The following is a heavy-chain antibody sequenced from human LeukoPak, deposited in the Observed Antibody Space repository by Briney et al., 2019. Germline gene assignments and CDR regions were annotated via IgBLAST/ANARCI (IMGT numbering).Heavy chain of an antibody. D-gene: IGHD6-13*01. V-gene: IGHV3-66*01. CDR3: AKDGPSAIAAAATYAQPDF. Sequence: GGSLRLSCAASGFTVSSNYMSWVRQAPGKGLEWVSVIYSGGSTYYADSVKGRFTISRDNSRNTVYLQMNSLRTEDTAIYYCAKDGPSAIAAAATYAQPDFWGQGTLVTVSS. J-gene: IGHJ4*02. CDR2: IYSGGST. CDR1: GFTVSSNY.